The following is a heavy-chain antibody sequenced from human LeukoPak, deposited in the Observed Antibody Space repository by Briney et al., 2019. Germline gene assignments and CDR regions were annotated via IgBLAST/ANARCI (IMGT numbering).Heavy chain of an antibody. CDR3: ARVADGKGYPFDY. CDR1: GGSISSSDYS. Sequence: PSETLSLTCTVSGGSISSSDYSWGWIRQPPGKGLEWIGTIYYSGSTYYNPSLKSRVTISVDTSKNQFSLKLSSVTAADTAVYYCARVADGKGYPFDYWGQGTLVTVSS. CDR2: IYYSGST. D-gene: IGHD2-15*01. V-gene: IGHV4-39*07. J-gene: IGHJ4*02.